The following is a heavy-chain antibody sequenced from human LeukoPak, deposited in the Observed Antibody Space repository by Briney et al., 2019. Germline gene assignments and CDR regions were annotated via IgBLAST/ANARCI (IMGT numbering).Heavy chain of an antibody. CDR1: GFTFSSYS. V-gene: IGHV3-21*01. D-gene: IGHD2-2*01. CDR3: ARDSRGRGYYYYMDV. J-gene: IGHJ6*03. Sequence: GGSLRLSCAASGFTFSSYSMNWVRQAPGKGLEWVSSISSSSSYIYYADSVKGRFTISRDNAKNSLYLQMNSLRAEDTAVYYCARDSRGRGYYYYMDVWGKGTTVTVSS. CDR2: ISSSSSYI.